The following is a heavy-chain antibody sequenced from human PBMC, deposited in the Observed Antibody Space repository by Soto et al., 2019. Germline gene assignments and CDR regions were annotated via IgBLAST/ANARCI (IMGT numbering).Heavy chain of an antibody. CDR1: GYDFTNYW. J-gene: IGHJ3*01. V-gene: IGHV5-51*01. CDR2: IYPGDSDI. D-gene: IGHD6-13*01. Sequence: GESLKISCKASGYDFTNYWIAWVRQMPGRGLEWMGMIYPGDSDIRYDPSFRGRVTISADKSIISAFVQWGSLKASDSAIYYCARFRAPRRQLISMSFHLWGLGTLVTVS. CDR3: ARFRAPRRQLISMSFHL.